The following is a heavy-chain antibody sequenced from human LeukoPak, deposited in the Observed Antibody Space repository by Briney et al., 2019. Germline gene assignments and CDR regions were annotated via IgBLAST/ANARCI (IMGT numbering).Heavy chain of an antibody. CDR2: IYSGGST. CDR1: GFTVSSNY. CDR3: ARETQYYFDY. J-gene: IGHJ4*02. V-gene: IGHV3-53*01. Sequence: PGGSLRLSCAASGFTVSSNYMSWVRQAPGKGLEWVSVIYSGGSTYYADSVKGRFTVSRDNSKNTLYLQMNSLRAEDTAVYYCARETQYYFDYWGQGTLVTVSS.